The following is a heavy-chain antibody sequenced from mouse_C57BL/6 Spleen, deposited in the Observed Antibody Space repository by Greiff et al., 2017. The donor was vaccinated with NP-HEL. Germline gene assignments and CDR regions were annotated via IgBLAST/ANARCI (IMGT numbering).Heavy chain of an antibody. J-gene: IGHJ2*01. V-gene: IGHV1-80*01. CDR2: IYPGDGDT. Sequence: QVQLQQSGAELVKPGASVKISCKASGYAFSSYWMNWVKQRPGKGLEWIGQIYPGDGDTNYNGKFKGKATLTADKSSSTAYMQLSSLTSEDSAVYFCAREEITTVVATDFDYWGQGTTLTVSS. CDR3: AREEITTVVATDFDY. CDR1: GYAFSSYW. D-gene: IGHD1-1*01.